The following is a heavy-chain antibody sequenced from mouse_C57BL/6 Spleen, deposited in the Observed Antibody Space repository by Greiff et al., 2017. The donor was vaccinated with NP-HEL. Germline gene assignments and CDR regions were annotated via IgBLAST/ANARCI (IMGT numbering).Heavy chain of an antibody. CDR3: AREGDYYSNYVRTWFAY. Sequence: LVESGASVKISCKASGYAFSSYWMNWVKQRPGKGLEWIGQIYPGDGDTNYNGKFKGKATLTADKSSSTAYMQLSSLTSEDSAVYFCAREGDYYSNYVRTWFAYWGQGTLVTVSA. D-gene: IGHD2-5*01. J-gene: IGHJ3*01. CDR2: IYPGDGDT. CDR1: GYAFSSYW. V-gene: IGHV1-80*01.